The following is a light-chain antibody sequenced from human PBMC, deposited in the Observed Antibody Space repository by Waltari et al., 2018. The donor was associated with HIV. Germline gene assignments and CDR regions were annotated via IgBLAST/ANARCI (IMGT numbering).Light chain of an antibody. Sequence: QSVLTQPPSVSAAPGQKVTISCSGSNSNIGNNYVSWYQQLPGTAPKLLIYDNNKRPSGIPDRYSGSKSGTSATLGITGLQTGDEVDYYCGTWDSSLSAVLFGGGTQLTVL. CDR3: GTWDSSLSAVL. J-gene: IGLJ2*01. CDR1: NSNIGNNY. CDR2: DNN. V-gene: IGLV1-51*01.